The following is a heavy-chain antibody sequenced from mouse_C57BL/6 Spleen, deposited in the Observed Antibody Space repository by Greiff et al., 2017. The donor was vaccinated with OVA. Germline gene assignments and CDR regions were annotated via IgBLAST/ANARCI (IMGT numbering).Heavy chain of an antibody. CDR2: IYPGDGDT. V-gene: IGHV1-82*01. J-gene: IGHJ1*03. CDR1: GYAFSSSW. Sequence: QVQLQQSGPELVKPGASVKISCKASGYAFSSSWMNWVKQRPGKGLEWIGRIYPGDGDTNYNGKFKGKATLTADKSSSTAYMQLSSLTSEDSAVDVCARGDYGNYLYFDVWGTGTTVTVSS. CDR3: ARGDYGNYLYFDV. D-gene: IGHD2-1*01.